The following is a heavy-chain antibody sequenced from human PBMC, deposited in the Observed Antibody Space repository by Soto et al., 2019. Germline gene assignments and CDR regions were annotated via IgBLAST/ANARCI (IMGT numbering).Heavy chain of an antibody. J-gene: IGHJ4*02. CDR2: ISYDGSDK. Sequence: QVQLVESGGGVVQPWRSLRLSCAASGFTFSIYAMHWVRQAPGKGLEWVALISYDGSDKYYGDSVKGGFIISRDNSNNTLSLKMTSLRDEDSAVYYRARYSILTGPSDSWGQGTLVTVSS. CDR1: GFTFSIYA. V-gene: IGHV3-30-3*01. D-gene: IGHD3-9*01. CDR3: ARYSILTGPSDS.